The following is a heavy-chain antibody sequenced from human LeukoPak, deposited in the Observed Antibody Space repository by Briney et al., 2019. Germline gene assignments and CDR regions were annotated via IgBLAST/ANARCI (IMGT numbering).Heavy chain of an antibody. CDR2: ISSSSSTI. Sequence: GGSLRLSCAASGFTFSSYEMNWVRQAPGKGLEWVSYISSSSSTIYYADSVKGRFTISRDNAKNSLYLQMNSLRAEDTAVYYCARGPLTAYYYYYYMDVWGKGTTVTVSS. CDR1: GFTFSSYE. V-gene: IGHV3-48*01. CDR3: ARGPLTAYYYYYYMDV. J-gene: IGHJ6*03.